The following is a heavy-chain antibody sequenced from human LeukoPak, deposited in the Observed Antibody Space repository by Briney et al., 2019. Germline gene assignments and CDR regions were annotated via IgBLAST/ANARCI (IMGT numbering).Heavy chain of an antibody. CDR1: GFTFGSYA. V-gene: IGHV3-30*18. Sequence: GGSLRLSCSASGFTFGSYAMAWVRQAPGKGLEWVAVISYEGSIKYYADSVKGRFTISRDNSKNTLYLQMNSLRAEDTAVYYCAKCQGRVCSSTPHGMDVWGRGTTVTVSS. CDR3: AKCQGRVCSSTPHGMDV. D-gene: IGHD2-2*01. CDR2: ISYEGSIK. J-gene: IGHJ6*02.